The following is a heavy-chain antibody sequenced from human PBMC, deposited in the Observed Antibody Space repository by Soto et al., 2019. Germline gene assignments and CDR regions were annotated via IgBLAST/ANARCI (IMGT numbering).Heavy chain of an antibody. CDR1: GGTFSSYA. CDR3: ASGVIAARPCGVCNWFDP. V-gene: IGHV1-69*12. J-gene: IGHJ5*02. D-gene: IGHD6-6*01. CDR2: IIPIFGTA. Sequence: QVQLVQSGAEVKKPGSSVKVSCKASGGTFSSYAISWVRQAPGQGLEWMGGIIPIFGTANYAQKFQGRVTITADESTSTAYMELSSLRSEDTAVYYCASGVIAARPCGVCNWFDPWGQGTLVTVSS.